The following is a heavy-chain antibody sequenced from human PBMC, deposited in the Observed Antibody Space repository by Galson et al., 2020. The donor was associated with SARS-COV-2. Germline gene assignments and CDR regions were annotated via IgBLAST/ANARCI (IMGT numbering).Heavy chain of an antibody. CDR3: ARDRYYGSGSYQYMDV. CDR2: ITSSSSYM. D-gene: IGHD3-10*01. J-gene: IGHJ6*03. V-gene: IGHV3-21*06. CDR1: GFSFSSYS. Sequence: GGSLRLSCVASGFSFSSYSMTWVRQAPGKGLEWVSSITSSSSYMFYADSVKGRFAIFRDNAKNSLYLQMDSLRAEDTAVYYCARDRYYGSGSYQYMDVWGKGTTVTVSS.